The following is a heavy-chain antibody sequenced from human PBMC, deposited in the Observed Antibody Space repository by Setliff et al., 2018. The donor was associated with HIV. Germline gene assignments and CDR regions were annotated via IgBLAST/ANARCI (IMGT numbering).Heavy chain of an antibody. CDR1: GGTFGSYT. CDR2: SIPILGIG. Sequence: GASVKVSCKASGGTFGSYTINWVRQAPGQGLEWMGRSIPILGIGNDEQAQKFKGRVTFTADKSTSTVYMELSSLRSEDTAVYYCARDDGGYNYAEAFDVWGQGTMVTVSS. CDR3: ARDDGGYNYAEAFDV. V-gene: IGHV1-69*04. J-gene: IGHJ3*01. D-gene: IGHD3-16*01.